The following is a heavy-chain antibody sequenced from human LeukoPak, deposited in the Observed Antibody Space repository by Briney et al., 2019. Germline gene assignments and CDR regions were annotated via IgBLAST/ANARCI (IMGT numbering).Heavy chain of an antibody. D-gene: IGHD4-11*01. CDR3: ARRVDYSYDY. V-gene: IGHV3-64*01. Sequence: QPGGSLRLPCAASGFTFSSYGMHWVRQAPGKGLEYVSAISSNGGSTYYANSVKGRFTISRDNSKNTLYLQMGSLRAEDMAVYYCARRVDYSYDYWGQGTLVTVSS. CDR1: GFTFSSYG. J-gene: IGHJ4*02. CDR2: ISSNGGST.